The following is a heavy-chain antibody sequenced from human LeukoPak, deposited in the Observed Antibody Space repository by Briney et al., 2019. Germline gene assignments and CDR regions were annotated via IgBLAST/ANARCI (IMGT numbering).Heavy chain of an antibody. V-gene: IGHV1-2*02. CDR1: GYTFTGYY. D-gene: IGHD3-22*01. CDR2: INPNSGGT. CDR3: ARDPYDSSGYYFDY. Sequence: ASVKVSCKASGYTFTGYYMHWVRQAPGQGLEWMGWINPNSGGTNYAQKFQGRVTMTSDTSISTAYMELSRLRSDNTAVYYCARDPYDSSGYYFDYWGQGTLVTVSS. J-gene: IGHJ4*02.